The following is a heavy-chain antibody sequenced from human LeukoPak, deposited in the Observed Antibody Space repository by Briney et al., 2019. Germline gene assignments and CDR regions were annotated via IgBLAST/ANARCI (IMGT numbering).Heavy chain of an antibody. V-gene: IGHV3-21*01. CDR2: ISSSSSYI. J-gene: IGHJ3*02. CDR3: ASEQPPHSSGWSRGAFDI. CDR1: GFTFSSYS. Sequence: PGGSLRLPCAASGFTFSSYSMNWVRQAPGKGLEWVSSISSSSSYIYYADSVKGRFAISRDNAKNSLYLQMNSLRAEDTAVYYCASEQPPHSSGWSRGAFDIWGQGTMVTVSS. D-gene: IGHD6-19*01.